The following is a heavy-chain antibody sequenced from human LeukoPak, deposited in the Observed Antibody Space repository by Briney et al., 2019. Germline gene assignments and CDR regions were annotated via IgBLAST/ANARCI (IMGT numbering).Heavy chain of an antibody. J-gene: IGHJ6*02. Sequence: GGSLRLSCAGSGFIFNNYAMHWVRQPPGKGLEWVSGISWNSGSIDYADSVKGRFTISRDNTKNTLYLQMSSLRDDDTAVYYCARAGASYAMDVWGQGTTVTVS. V-gene: IGHV3-9*01. D-gene: IGHD1-14*01. CDR1: GFIFNNYA. CDR2: ISWNSGSI. CDR3: ARAGASYAMDV.